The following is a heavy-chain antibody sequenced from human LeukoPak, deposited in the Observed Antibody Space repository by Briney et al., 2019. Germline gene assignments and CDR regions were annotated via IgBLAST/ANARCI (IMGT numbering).Heavy chain of an antibody. CDR2: IKQGGSDK. CDR3: ARLRGPNYYDSSAYFDY. Sequence: GGSLRLSCAASGFTFSTYWMSWVCQAPGKGLEWVANIKQGGSDKYYVDSVKGRFSISRDNAKDSLYLQMNSLRAEGTAVYYCARLRGPNYYDSSAYFDYWGQGTLVTVSS. V-gene: IGHV3-7*01. J-gene: IGHJ4*02. D-gene: IGHD3-22*01. CDR1: GFTFSTYW.